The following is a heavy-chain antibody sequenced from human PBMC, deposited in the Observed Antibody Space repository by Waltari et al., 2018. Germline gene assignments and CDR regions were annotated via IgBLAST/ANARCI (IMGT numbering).Heavy chain of an antibody. D-gene: IGHD7-27*01. V-gene: IGHV3-23*01. CDR2: ISDGGGII. CDR1: GFTFSTYV. CDR3: ARGSGVDY. Sequence: EVQLLESGGGLVQPGGSLRLSCAASGFTFSTYVMNWVRQAPGKGLGWVSSISDGGGIINYADSVKGRFTISRDNSKNTVYLKMKSLRAEDTAVYYCARGSGVDYWGQGTLVTISS. J-gene: IGHJ4*02.